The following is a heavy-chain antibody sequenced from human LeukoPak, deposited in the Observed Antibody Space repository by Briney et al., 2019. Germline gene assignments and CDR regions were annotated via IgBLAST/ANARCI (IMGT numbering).Heavy chain of an antibody. Sequence: PGRSLRLSCAASGFTFSNYWMSWVRQPPGKGLEWVANIKHDGSEKYCVDSVEGRFTISRDNAKNSLHLQMNSLRAEDTAVYYCARLGTAEGTLEDYWGQGTLVTVSS. V-gene: IGHV3-7*01. CDR3: ARLGTAEGTLEDY. J-gene: IGHJ4*02. D-gene: IGHD6-13*01. CDR2: IKHDGSEK. CDR1: GFTFSNYW.